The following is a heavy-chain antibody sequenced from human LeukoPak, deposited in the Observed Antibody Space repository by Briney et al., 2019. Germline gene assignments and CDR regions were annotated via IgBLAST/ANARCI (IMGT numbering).Heavy chain of an antibody. Sequence: SVKVSCKASGYTFTGYYMHWVRQAPGQGLEWMGRINPNSGGTNYAQKFQGRVTMTRDTSISTAYMELSRLRSDDTAVYYCARHAPARSSGYQSDYWGQGTLVTVSS. J-gene: IGHJ4*02. CDR2: INPNSGGT. V-gene: IGHV1-2*02. D-gene: IGHD3-22*01. CDR3: ARHAPARSSGYQSDY. CDR1: GYTFTGYY.